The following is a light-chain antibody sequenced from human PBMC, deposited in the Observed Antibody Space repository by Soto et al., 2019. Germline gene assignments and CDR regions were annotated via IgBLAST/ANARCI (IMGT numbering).Light chain of an antibody. CDR1: QSISHW. J-gene: IGKJ1*01. CDR2: DAS. Sequence: DIQMTQSPSTLSASVGDRVTIICRASQSISHWVAWFQQRPGEATNLLIYDASSLESGVPSRFSGSGSGTEFTLTINSLQPDDFATYYCQPYSTYFSWTFGHGTKVEIK. V-gene: IGKV1-5*02. CDR3: QPYSTYFSWT.